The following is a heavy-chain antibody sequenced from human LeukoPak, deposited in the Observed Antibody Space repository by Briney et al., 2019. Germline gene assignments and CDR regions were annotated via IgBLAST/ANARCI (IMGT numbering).Heavy chain of an antibody. CDR2: INSDGTST. Sequence: PGGSLRLSCAASGFTFNSFWMLWVRQAPGKGLVWVSRINSDGTSTTYADSVKGRFTISRDNAKNTLYLQMSSLRAEDTAVYYCARVGGSYSIDYWGQGTLVTVSS. J-gene: IGHJ4*02. CDR3: ARVGGSYSIDY. V-gene: IGHV3-74*01. D-gene: IGHD1-26*01. CDR1: GFTFNSFW.